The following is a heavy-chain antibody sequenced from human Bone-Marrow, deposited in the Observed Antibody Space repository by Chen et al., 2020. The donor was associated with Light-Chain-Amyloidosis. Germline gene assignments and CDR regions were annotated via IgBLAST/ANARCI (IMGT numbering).Heavy chain of an antibody. D-gene: IGHD5-12*01. CDR2: ISTSSNYI. CDR3: ARDYRVFSGYDLEYFRH. J-gene: IGHJ1*01. Sequence: EVQLVESGGGLVKPGGSLRLSCAASGFTFSHYSMNWVRQAPGKGLEWVSSISTSSNYIYYADSVKGRFTISRDNAKNSLYLQMNSLRGDDTAVYYCARDYRVFSGYDLEYFRHWGQGTLVTVSS. V-gene: IGHV3-21*01. CDR1: GFTFSHYS.